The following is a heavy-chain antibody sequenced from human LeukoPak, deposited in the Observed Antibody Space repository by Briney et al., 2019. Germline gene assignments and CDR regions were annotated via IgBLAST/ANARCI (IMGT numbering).Heavy chain of an antibody. J-gene: IGHJ2*01. Sequence: SETLSLTCTVSGGSISSYYWSWIRQPPGKGLEWIGYIYYSGSTTYNPSLKSRVTISVDTSKNQFSLKLSSVTAADTAVYYCARRIWADWYFDPWGRGTLVTVSS. CDR1: GGSISSYY. CDR3: ARRIWADWYFDP. V-gene: IGHV4-59*08. CDR2: IYYSGST. D-gene: IGHD6-19*01.